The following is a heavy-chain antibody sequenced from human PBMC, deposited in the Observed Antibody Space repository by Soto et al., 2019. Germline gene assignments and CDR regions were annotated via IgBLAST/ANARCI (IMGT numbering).Heavy chain of an antibody. CDR3: ARDQRTDILPRYRHPDALDI. Sequence: ASVKVSCKASGYTFTSYYIHWVRQAPGQGLEWMGIINPSGGSTSYAQKFQGRVTMTRDTSTSTVYMELSSLRSKDTAVYYCARDQRTDILPRYRHPDALDIWGQGTMVTVSS. V-gene: IGHV1-46*03. D-gene: IGHD3-9*01. CDR2: INPSGGST. CDR1: GYTFTSYY. J-gene: IGHJ3*02.